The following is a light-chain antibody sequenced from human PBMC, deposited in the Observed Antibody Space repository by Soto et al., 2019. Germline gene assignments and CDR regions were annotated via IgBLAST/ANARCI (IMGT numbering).Light chain of an antibody. J-gene: IGLJ3*02. CDR1: SSNIGAGYD. Sequence: QSVLTQPPSVSGAPGQRVTISCTGSSSNIGAGYDVHWYQQLPGTAPKLLIYGNSNRPSGVPDRFSGSKSGTSASLAITGLQAEDDADYYSQSYDSSLRGGVFGGGTKLTVL. V-gene: IGLV1-40*01. CDR2: GNS. CDR3: QSYDSSLRGGV.